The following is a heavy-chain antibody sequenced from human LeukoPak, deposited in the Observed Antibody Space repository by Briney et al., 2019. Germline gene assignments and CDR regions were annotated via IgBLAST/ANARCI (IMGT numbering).Heavy chain of an antibody. Sequence: QAGGSLRLSCAASGFTFSSYWMSWVRQAPGKGLEWVANIKQDGSEKYYVDSVKGRFTISRDNAKNSLYLQMNSLRAEDTAVYYCARDRHTGGYDFWSGYYYGYWGQGTLVTVSS. CDR1: GFTFSSYW. V-gene: IGHV3-7*01. D-gene: IGHD3-3*01. CDR3: ARDRHTGGYDFWSGYYYGY. J-gene: IGHJ4*02. CDR2: IKQDGSEK.